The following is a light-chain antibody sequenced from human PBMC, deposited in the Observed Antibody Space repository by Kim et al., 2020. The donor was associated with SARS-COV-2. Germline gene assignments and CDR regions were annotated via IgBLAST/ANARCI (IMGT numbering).Light chain of an antibody. V-gene: IGLV3-19*01. Sequence: VALGQTVRITCQGNSLRSYYATWYQHKPGQAPILVIYGKNNRPSGIPDRFSGSSSGNTASLTITGTQAGDEADYYCNSRDTNDNVVFGGGTQLTVL. CDR3: NSRDTNDNVV. J-gene: IGLJ2*01. CDR2: GKN. CDR1: SLRSYY.